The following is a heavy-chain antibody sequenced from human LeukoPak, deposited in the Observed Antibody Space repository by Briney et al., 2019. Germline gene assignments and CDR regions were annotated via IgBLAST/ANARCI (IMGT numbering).Heavy chain of an antibody. CDR1: GFTFSSYG. CDR2: ISYDGSNK. J-gene: IGHJ5*02. V-gene: IGHV3-30*18. D-gene: IGHD3-22*01. Sequence: PGGSLRLSCAASGFTFSSYGMPWVRQAPGKGLEWVAVISYDGSNKYYADSVKGRFTISRDNSKNTLYLQMNSLRAEDTAVYYCAKVAYDSSGLLSPWGQGTLVTVSS. CDR3: AKVAYDSSGLLSP.